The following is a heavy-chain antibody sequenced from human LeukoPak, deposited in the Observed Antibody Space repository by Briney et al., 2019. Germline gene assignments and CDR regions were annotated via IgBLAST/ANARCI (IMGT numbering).Heavy chain of an antibody. D-gene: IGHD6-13*01. CDR3: ARHNPAAAGYFDY. V-gene: IGHV4-59*08. CDR1: GGSISSYY. Sequence: SETLSLTCTVSGGSISSYYWSWIRQPPGGGLEWNGYISYSGSTNYNPSLKSRVTMSVDTPKNQFSLKLSSVSAADTAVYYCARHNPAAAGYFDYWGQGTLVTVSS. CDR2: ISYSGST. J-gene: IGHJ4*02.